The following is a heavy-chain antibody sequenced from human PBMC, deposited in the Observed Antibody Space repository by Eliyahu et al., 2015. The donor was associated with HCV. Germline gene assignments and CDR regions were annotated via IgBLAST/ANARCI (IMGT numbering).Heavy chain of an antibody. CDR1: XGSFSGYX. CDR3: ARRGSYSSSWLGGNLNWFDP. Sequence: QVQLQQWGAGLLKPSETLSLTCAVYXGSFSGYXWSWIRQPPGKGLEWIGEINHSGSTNYNPSLKSRVTISVDTSKNQFSLKLSSVTAADTAVYYCARRGSYSSSWLGGNLNWFDPWGQGTLVTVSS. D-gene: IGHD6-13*01. CDR2: INHSGST. V-gene: IGHV4-34*01. J-gene: IGHJ5*02.